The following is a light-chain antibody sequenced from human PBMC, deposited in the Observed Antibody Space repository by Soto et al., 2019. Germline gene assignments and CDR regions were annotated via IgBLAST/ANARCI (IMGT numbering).Light chain of an antibody. CDR2: AAS. V-gene: IGKV1-39*01. J-gene: IGKJ4*01. CDR3: QQSYSTLALT. Sequence: DIQMTQSPSSLSASVGDRVTITCRASQSISSYLNWYQQKPGKAPKFLIYAASSLQSGVPSRFSGSGSGTDFTLTISSLQPEYFATYYCQQSYSTLALTFGGGTKVEIK. CDR1: QSISSY.